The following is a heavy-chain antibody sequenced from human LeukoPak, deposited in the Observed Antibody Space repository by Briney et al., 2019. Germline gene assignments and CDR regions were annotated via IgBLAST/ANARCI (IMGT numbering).Heavy chain of an antibody. CDR1: GFTFSSYA. V-gene: IGHV3-23*01. CDR2: ISGSGGST. CDR3: AKDRGAEGGLDY. J-gene: IGHJ4*02. Sequence: QSGGSLRLSCAASGFTFSSYAMSWVRQAPGKGLEWVSAISGSGGSTYYPDSVKGRFTISRDNSKNTLYLQMNSLRAEDTAVYYCAKDRGAEGGLDYWGQGTLVTVSS. D-gene: IGHD3-10*01.